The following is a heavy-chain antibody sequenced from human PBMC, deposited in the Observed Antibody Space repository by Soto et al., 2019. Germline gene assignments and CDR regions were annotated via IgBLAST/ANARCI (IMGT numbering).Heavy chain of an antibody. D-gene: IGHD3-10*01. Sequence: QLQLQESDPGLVKPSETLSLTCSVSGASISGSDYYWGWIRQPPGKGLEWIGSFYYSGYTFLNPSLRSRVTVSADASQNQFSLTMSAVTAADTAVYYCARSAHGAYIFYMDVWGKGTTVTVSS. CDR1: GASISGSDYY. J-gene: IGHJ6*03. CDR3: ARSAHGAYIFYMDV. CDR2: FYYSGYT. V-gene: IGHV4-39*01.